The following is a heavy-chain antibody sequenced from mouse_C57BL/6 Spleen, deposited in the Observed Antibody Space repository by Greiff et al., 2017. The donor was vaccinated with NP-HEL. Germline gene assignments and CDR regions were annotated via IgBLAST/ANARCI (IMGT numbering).Heavy chain of an antibody. V-gene: IGHV1-69*01. CDR2: IDPSDSYT. CDR3: ARRTAQATGDY. Sequence: QVQLQQPGAELVMPGASVKLSCMASGYTFTSYWMHWVKQRPGQGLEWIGEIDPSDSYTNYNQKFKGKSTLTVDKSSSTAYMQLSSLTSEDSAVYYCARRTAQATGDYWGQGTTLTVSS. CDR1: GYTFTSYW. J-gene: IGHJ2*01. D-gene: IGHD3-2*02.